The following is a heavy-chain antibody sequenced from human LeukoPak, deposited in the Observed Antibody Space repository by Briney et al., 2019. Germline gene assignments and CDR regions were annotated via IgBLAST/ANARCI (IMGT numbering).Heavy chain of an antibody. CDR3: ASEFPHRLELAYFDY. CDR2: INPSGGST. D-gene: IGHD1-7*01. Sequence: ASVKVSSKASGYTFTSYYMHWVRHTPGQGHERMGIINPSGGSTSYAQKFQGRVTMTRDTSTSTVYMELSSLRSEDTAVYYCASEFPHRLELAYFDYWGQGTLVTVSS. CDR1: GYTFTSYY. J-gene: IGHJ4*02. V-gene: IGHV1-46*01.